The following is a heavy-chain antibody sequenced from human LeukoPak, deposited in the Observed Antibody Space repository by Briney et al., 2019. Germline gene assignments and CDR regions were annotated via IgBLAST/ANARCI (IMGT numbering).Heavy chain of an antibody. V-gene: IGHV4-59*01. CDR1: GGSISSYY. CDR3: AREGDGYNSGNLDY. Sequence: SETLSLTCTVSGGSISSYYWSWIRPPPGKGLEWIGYIYYSGSTNYNPSLKSRVTISVDTSKNQFSLKLSSVTAADTAVYYCAREGDGYNSGNLDYWGQGTLVTVSS. D-gene: IGHD5-24*01. CDR2: IYYSGST. J-gene: IGHJ4*02.